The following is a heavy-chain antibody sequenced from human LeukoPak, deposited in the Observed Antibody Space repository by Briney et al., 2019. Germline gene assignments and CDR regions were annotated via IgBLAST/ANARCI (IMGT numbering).Heavy chain of an antibody. CDR1: GGSFSGYY. D-gene: IGHD6-13*01. J-gene: IGHJ5*02. V-gene: IGHV4-34*01. Sequence: KSSETLSLTCAVYGGSFSGYYWSLIRQPPGKGLEWIGEINHSGSTNYNPSLKSRVTISVDTSKNQFSLKLSSVTAADTAVYYCARFKGYSSFNWFDPWGQGTLVTVSS. CDR2: INHSGST. CDR3: ARFKGYSSFNWFDP.